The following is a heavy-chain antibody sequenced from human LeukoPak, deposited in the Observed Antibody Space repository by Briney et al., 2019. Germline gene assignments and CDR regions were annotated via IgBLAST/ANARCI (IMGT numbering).Heavy chain of an antibody. J-gene: IGHJ6*02. CDR3: ARGVPFWTGLGLYGLDV. Sequence: PGRSLRVSCVASGFTLSTYAMHWVRQAPGKGLEWVAVIAHDGSSKYYADSVKGRFTFSRDNSKSTLYLQMNTLRLEDTAVYYCARGVPFWTGLGLYGLDVWGQGTTVTVSS. CDR2: IAHDGSSK. D-gene: IGHD3/OR15-3a*01. V-gene: IGHV3-30-3*01. CDR1: GFTLSTYA.